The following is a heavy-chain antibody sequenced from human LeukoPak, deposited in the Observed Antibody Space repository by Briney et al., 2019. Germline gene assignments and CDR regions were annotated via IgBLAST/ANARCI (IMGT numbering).Heavy chain of an antibody. CDR1: GGSFSGYY. CDR2: INHSGST. Sequence: SQTLSFTCAVYGGSFSGYYWSWIRQPPGKGLEWIGEINHSGSTNYNPSLKSRVTISVDTSTNQFSLTLGSGTAADTAVYYCARGYCSSTSCYGFADYWGQGTLVTVSS. V-gene: IGHV4-34*01. J-gene: IGHJ4*02. D-gene: IGHD2-2*01. CDR3: ARGYCSSTSCYGFADY.